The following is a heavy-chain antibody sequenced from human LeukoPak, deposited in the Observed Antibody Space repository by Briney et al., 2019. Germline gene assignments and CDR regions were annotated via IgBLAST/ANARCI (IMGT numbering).Heavy chain of an antibody. D-gene: IGHD3-22*01. CDR1: GYTFSSYG. V-gene: IGHV1-46*01. CDR2: IYPSGGGT. Sequence: ASVKLSCKASGYTFSSYGMHWVRQAPGQGTELMGIIYPSGGGTSYAQKFQGRVTMTRDTSTSTVYMELSSLRSEDTAVYYCAREKLGVYDSSGYTKDYWGQGTLVTVSS. J-gene: IGHJ4*02. CDR3: AREKLGVYDSSGYTKDY.